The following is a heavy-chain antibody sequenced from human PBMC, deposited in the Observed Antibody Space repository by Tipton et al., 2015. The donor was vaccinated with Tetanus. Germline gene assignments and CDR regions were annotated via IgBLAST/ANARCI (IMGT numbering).Heavy chain of an antibody. CDR3: ARAPSSSWSGFGEGYYGMDV. V-gene: IGHV4-34*01. CDR1: GGSFSGYY. J-gene: IGHJ6*02. Sequence: TLSLTCAVYGGSFSGYYWSWIRQPPGKGLEWIGEINHSGSTNYNPSLKSRVTISVDTSKNQFSLKLSSVTAADTAVYYCARAPSSSWSGFGEGYYGMDVWGQGTTVTVSS. CDR2: INHSGST. D-gene: IGHD6-13*01.